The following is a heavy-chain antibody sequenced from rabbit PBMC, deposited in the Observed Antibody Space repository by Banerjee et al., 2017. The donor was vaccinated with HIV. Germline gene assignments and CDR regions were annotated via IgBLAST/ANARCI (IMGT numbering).Heavy chain of an antibody. CDR1: GIDFSGSYW. V-gene: IGHV1S45*01. CDR2: IYAGSSDST. D-gene: IGHD4-2*01. Sequence: QEQLKETGGGLVQPGGTLTLTCKASGIDFSGSYWIWWARQAPGKGLEWIGIIYAGSSDSTNYASWAKGRFTISKTSSTTVTLQMTSLTAADTATYFCARGHAGSSWGLDLWGQGTLVTVS. CDR3: ARGHAGSSWGLDL. J-gene: IGHJ3*01.